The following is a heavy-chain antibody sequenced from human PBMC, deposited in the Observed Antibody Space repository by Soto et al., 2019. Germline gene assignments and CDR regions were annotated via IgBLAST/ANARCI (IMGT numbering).Heavy chain of an antibody. V-gene: IGHV3-23*01. CDR1: GFTFSSYA. J-gene: IGHJ4*02. Sequence: TGGSLRLSCAASGFTFSSYAMSWARQAPGKGLEWVSAISGSGGSTYYADSVKGRFTISRDNSKNTLYLQMNSLRAEDTAVYYCAKDRASRYYYDSSGYYSFGYWGQGTLVTVSS. CDR3: AKDRASRYYYDSSGYYSFGY. D-gene: IGHD3-22*01. CDR2: ISGSGGST.